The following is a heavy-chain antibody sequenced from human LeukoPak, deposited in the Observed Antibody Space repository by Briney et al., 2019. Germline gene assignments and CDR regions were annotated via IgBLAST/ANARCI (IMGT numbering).Heavy chain of an antibody. D-gene: IGHD4-17*01. CDR2: INHSGST. J-gene: IGHJ4*02. CDR1: GGSFSGYY. V-gene: IGHV4-34*01. CDR3: ARGWKWYGDYPYYFDY. Sequence: SETLSLTSAVYGGSFSGYYWSWIRQPPGKGLEWIGEINHSGSTNYNPSLKSRVTISVDTSKNHFSLKLSSVTAADTAVYYCARGWKWYGDYPYYFDYWGQGTLVTVSS.